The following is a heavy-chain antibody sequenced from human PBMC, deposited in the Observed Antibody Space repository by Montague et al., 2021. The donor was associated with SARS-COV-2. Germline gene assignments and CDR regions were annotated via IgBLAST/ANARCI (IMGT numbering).Heavy chain of an antibody. Sequence: SETLSLTCAVYGGSFSDSHWSWLRQPPGKGLEWIGEINHSGSTKYNPSLKSRVTIPVDTSKNQFSLKLSSLTAADTAVYYCARGQSGITMIVVAIFGVEFYFDNWGQGTLVTVSS. D-gene: IGHD3-22*01. J-gene: IGHJ4*02. CDR3: ARGQSGITMIVVAIFGVEFYFDN. V-gene: IGHV4-34*01. CDR1: GGSFSDSH. CDR2: INHSGST.